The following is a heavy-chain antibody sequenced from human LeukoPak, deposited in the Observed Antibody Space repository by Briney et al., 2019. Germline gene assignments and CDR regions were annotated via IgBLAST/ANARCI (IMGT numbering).Heavy chain of an antibody. Sequence: PGGSLRLSCAASGFIFSTYSMNWVRQAPGKGLEWVSDISSSDSTIYYTDSVKGRFTISRDNSRNTLFLQMNSLRAEDTAVFYCAKKWSGDYDSSDIIDAFDIWGQGTMVTVSS. CDR1: GFIFSTYS. CDR2: ISSSDSTI. CDR3: AKKWSGDYDSSDIIDAFDI. V-gene: IGHV3-48*01. J-gene: IGHJ3*02. D-gene: IGHD3-22*01.